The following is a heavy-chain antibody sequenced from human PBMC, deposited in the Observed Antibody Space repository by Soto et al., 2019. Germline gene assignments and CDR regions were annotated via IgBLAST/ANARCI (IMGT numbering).Heavy chain of an antibody. J-gene: IGHJ3*02. V-gene: IGHV1-18*01. CDR3: AGLNFDLLTGKYAFDI. D-gene: IGHD3-9*01. Sequence: ASVQVSCKASGYTFTSYGISWVRQAPGQGLEWMGWISAYNGNTNYAQKLQGRVTMTTDTSTSTAYMELRSLRSDDTAVYYCAGLNFDLLTGKYAFDIWGQGTMVTVSS. CDR2: ISAYNGNT. CDR1: GYTFTSYG.